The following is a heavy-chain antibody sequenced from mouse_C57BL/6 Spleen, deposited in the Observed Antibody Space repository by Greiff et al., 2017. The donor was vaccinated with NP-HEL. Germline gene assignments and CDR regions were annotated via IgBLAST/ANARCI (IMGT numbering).Heavy chain of an antibody. CDR3: ARGRESYYSNRGYFDY. V-gene: IGHV1-19*01. CDR1: GYTFTDYY. D-gene: IGHD2-5*01. Sequence: VQLQQSGPVLVKPGASVKMSCKASGYTFTDYYMNWVKQSHGKSLEWIGVINPYNGGTSYNQKFKGKATLTVDKSSSTAYMELNSLTSEDSAVYYCARGRESYYSNRGYFDYWGQGTTLTVSS. J-gene: IGHJ2*01. CDR2: INPYNGGT.